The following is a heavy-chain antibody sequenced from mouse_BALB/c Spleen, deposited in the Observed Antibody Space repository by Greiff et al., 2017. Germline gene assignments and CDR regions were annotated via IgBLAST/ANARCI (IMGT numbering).Heavy chain of an antibody. V-gene: IGHV1-9*01. CDR1: GYTFSSYW. Sequence: VQRVESGAELMKPGASVKISCKATGYTFSSYWIEWVKQRPGHGLEWIGEILPGSGSTNYNEKFKGKATFTADTSSNTAYMQLSSLTSEDSAVYYCARTYYDYDFDYWGQGTTLTVSS. CDR2: ILPGSGST. CDR3: ARTYYDYDFDY. J-gene: IGHJ2*01. D-gene: IGHD2-4*01.